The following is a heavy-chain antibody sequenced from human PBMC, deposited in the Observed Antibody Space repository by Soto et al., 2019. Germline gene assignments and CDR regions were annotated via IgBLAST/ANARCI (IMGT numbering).Heavy chain of an antibody. V-gene: IGHV4-30-4*01. D-gene: IGHD5-18*01. Sequence: SETLSLTCTVSGGSISSGDYYWSWIRQPPGKGLEWIGYIYYSGSTNYNPSLKSRVTISVDTSKNLLSLKLSSVTAADTAVYYCARRYGYSFDYWGQGTLVTSPQ. J-gene: IGHJ4*02. CDR1: GGSISSGDYY. CDR3: ARRYGYSFDY. CDR2: IYYSGST.